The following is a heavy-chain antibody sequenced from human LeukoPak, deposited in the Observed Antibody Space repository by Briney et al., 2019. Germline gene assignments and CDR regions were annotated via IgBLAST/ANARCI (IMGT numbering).Heavy chain of an antibody. V-gene: IGHV3-15*01. J-gene: IGHJ4*02. CDR3: TTQLAAYYFDY. CDR2: IKRKTDGGTT. Sequence: GGSLRLSCEASGFTFSNAWMNWVRQAPGKGLEWVGRIKRKTDGGTTDYAAPVKGRFTISRDDSKNTLYLQMNSLKTEDTAVYYCTTQLAAYYFDYWGQGTLVTVSS. D-gene: IGHD6-13*01. CDR1: GFTFSNAW.